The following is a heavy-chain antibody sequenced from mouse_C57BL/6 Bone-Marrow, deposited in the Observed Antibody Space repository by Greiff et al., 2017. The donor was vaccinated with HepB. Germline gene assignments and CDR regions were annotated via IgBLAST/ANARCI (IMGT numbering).Heavy chain of an antibody. CDR2: IYPRSGNT. D-gene: IGHD2-4*01. Sequence: QVQLQQSGAELARPGASVKLSCKASGYTFTSYGISWVKQRTGQGLEWIGEIYPRSGNTYYNEKFKGKATLTADKSSSTAYMELRSLTSEDSAVYFCARYGGLRRGFDYWGQGTTLTVSS. CDR1: GYTFTSYG. V-gene: IGHV1-81*01. CDR3: ARYGGLRRGFDY. J-gene: IGHJ2*01.